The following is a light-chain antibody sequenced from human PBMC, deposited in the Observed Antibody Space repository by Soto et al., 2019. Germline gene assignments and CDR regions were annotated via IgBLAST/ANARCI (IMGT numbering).Light chain of an antibody. J-gene: IGKJ4*01. CDR2: AAP. CDR1: QDISSF. CDR3: QQLNSYPLT. V-gene: IGKV1-9*01. Sequence: DIQLTQSPSFLSASVGDRVTITCRTSQDISSFLAWYQQKPGKAPKLLIYAAPTLQSGVPSSFSGSGSGTEFTLTISSLQPEDFATYYCQQLNSYPLTFGGGTKVDIK.